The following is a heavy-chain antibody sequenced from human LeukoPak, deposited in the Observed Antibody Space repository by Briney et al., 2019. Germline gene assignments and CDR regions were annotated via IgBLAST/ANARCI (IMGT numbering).Heavy chain of an antibody. CDR2: IDHSGST. Sequence: SETLSLTCAVYSGSFNDHYWSWIRQSPGKGLEWIGQIDHSGSTAYTSSLKSRVTMSVDPSKNQFSLRLISVTDADTAVYYCARGFRPGGYDKSFDYWGQGTLVTVSS. V-gene: IGHV4-34*01. D-gene: IGHD5-12*01. CDR1: SGSFNDHY. J-gene: IGHJ4*02. CDR3: ARGFRPGGYDKSFDY.